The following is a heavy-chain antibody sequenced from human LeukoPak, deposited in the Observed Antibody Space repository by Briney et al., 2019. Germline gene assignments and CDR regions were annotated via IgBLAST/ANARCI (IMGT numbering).Heavy chain of an antibody. D-gene: IGHD2-8*01. CDR2: INPNSGGT. CDR3: ATMGYCTNGVCYREFDY. CDR1: GYTFTGYY. J-gene: IGHJ4*02. Sequence: ASVKVSCKASGYTFTGYYMHWVRQAPGQGLEWMGWINPNSGGTNYAQKFQGRVTMTRDTSISTAYMELSRLRSDDTAVYYCATMGYCTNGVCYREFDYWGQGTLVTVSS. V-gene: IGHV1-2*02.